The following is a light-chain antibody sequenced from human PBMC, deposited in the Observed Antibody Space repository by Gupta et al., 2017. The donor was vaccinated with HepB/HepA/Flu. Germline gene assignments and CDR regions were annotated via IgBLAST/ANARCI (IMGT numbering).Light chain of an antibody. J-gene: IGKJ4*01. CDR1: QSVSSY. Sequence: LTQYQDRLSLSPGERATLSCRATQSVSSYLAWYQQKPGQAPRLLIYDASNRATGIPARFSGSGSETDFTLTISSLEPEDFAVYYCQQRSNWPLTFGGGTKVEIK. V-gene: IGKV3-11*01. CDR2: DAS. CDR3: QQRSNWPLT.